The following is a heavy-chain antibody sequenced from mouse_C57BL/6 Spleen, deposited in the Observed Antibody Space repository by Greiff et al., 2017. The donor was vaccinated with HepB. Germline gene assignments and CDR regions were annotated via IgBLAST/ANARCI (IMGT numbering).Heavy chain of an antibody. Sequence: VKLMESGAELVRPGASVTLSCKASGYTFTDYEMHWVKQTPVHGLEWIGAIDPETGGTAYNQKFKGKAILTADKSSSTAYMELRSLTSEDSAVYYCTRFSRGTWFAYWGQGTLVTVSA. V-gene: IGHV1-15*01. CDR2: IDPETGGT. CDR1: GYTFTDYE. D-gene: IGHD3-3*01. CDR3: TRFSRGTWFAY. J-gene: IGHJ3*01.